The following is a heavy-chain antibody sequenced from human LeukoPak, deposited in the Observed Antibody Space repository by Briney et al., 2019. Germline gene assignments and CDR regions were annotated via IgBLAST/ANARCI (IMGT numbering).Heavy chain of an antibody. Sequence: GGSLRLFCAASGFTFSGSAMHWVRQASGKGLEWVGRIRSKANSYATAYAASVKGRFTISRDDSKNTAYLQMNSLKTEDTAVYYCTRHEEVVVAARGDYYYYGMDVWGQGTTVTVSS. CDR2: IRSKANSYAT. J-gene: IGHJ6*02. CDR3: TRHEEVVVAARGDYYYYGMDV. CDR1: GFTFSGSA. V-gene: IGHV3-73*01. D-gene: IGHD2-15*01.